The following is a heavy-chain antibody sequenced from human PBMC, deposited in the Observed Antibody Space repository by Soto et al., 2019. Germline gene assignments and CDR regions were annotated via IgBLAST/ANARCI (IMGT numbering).Heavy chain of an antibody. Sequence: SVKVSCKASGGTFSSYAISWVRQAPGQGLEWMGGIIPIFGTANYAQKFQGRVTITADKSTSIAYMELSSLRSEDTAVYYCARDRTVVTPRLSWFDPWGQGTLVTVSS. CDR2: IIPIFGTA. V-gene: IGHV1-69*06. CDR1: GGTFSSYA. J-gene: IGHJ5*02. CDR3: ARDRTVVTPRLSWFDP. D-gene: IGHD2-21*02.